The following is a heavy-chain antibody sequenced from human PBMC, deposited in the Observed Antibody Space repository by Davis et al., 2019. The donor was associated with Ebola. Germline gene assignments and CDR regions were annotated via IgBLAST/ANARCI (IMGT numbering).Heavy chain of an antibody. CDR2: LNPSGGGT. CDR1: GYTFTTYD. D-gene: IGHD3-10*01. CDR3: ARDPGNYYYGSGSLDY. Sequence: ASVKVSCKASGYTFTTYDINWVRQAPGQGLEWMGVLNPSGGGTTYAQKFQGRVTMTRDASTSTVYMELSSLRSEDTAVYFCARDPGNYYYGSGSLDYWGQGTLVTVSS. J-gene: IGHJ4*02. V-gene: IGHV1-46*01.